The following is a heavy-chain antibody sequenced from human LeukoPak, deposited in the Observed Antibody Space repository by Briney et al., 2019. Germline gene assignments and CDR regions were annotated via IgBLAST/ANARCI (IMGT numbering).Heavy chain of an antibody. J-gene: IGHJ4*02. CDR3: ARGVGSGWYYYFDY. CDR2: IKQDGSEK. CDR1: GFTFSSYA. Sequence: GGSLRLSCVASGFTFSSYAMSWVRQAPGKGLEWVANIKQDGSEKYYVDSVKGRFTISRDNAKNSLYLQMNSLRAEDTAVYYCARGVGSGWYYYFDYWGQGTLVTVSS. D-gene: IGHD6-19*01. V-gene: IGHV3-7*01.